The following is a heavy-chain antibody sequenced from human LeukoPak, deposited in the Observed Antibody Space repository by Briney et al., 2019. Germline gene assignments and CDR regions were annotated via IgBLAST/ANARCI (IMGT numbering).Heavy chain of an antibody. CDR3: ARHAIASGWYAQPDYFDY. D-gene: IGHD6-19*01. CDR1: GDSISRYY. J-gene: IGHJ4*02. Sequence: PSETLSLTCTVSGDSISRYYWSWLRQPPGKGPEWIGNIYYSGSTNYKPSLKSRVTISVDTSKNQFSLKLSSVTAADTAVYFCARHAIASGWYAQPDYFDYWGQGTLVTVSS. V-gene: IGHV4-59*08. CDR2: IYYSGST.